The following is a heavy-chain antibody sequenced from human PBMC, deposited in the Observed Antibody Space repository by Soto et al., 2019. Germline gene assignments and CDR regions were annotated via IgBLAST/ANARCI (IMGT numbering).Heavy chain of an antibody. CDR1: GFTFDSGD. D-gene: IGHD7-27*01. Sequence: PGGSLRLSCAASGFTFDSGDINWVRQAPGKGLDWVSGITGSGESTFYGDSVRGRFTIFRDNSKNTVYLQMNSLAAEDTAVYYCAKVNWGPGVRIWGQGTMVTVSS. CDR2: ITGSGEST. CDR3: AKVNWGPGVRI. V-gene: IGHV3-23*01. J-gene: IGHJ3*02.